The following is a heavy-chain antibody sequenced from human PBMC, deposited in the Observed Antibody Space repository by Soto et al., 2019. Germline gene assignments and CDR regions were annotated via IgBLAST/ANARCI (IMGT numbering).Heavy chain of an antibody. V-gene: IGHV3-11*01. Sequence: QVQLVESGGGLVKPGGSLRLSCAASGFTCSDYYMSWIRQAPGTGREWVSYISSSGSTIYYADSVKGRFTISRDNAKNSLYRHMTSLRAEDTAVYYCARVERGITIFGVVIPPFDSWGQGTLVTVSS. J-gene: IGHJ4*02. CDR2: ISSSGSTI. CDR1: GFTCSDYY. D-gene: IGHD3-3*01. CDR3: ARVERGITIFGVVIPPFDS.